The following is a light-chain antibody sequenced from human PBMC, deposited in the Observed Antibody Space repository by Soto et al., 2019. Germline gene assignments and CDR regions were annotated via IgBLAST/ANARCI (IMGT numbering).Light chain of an antibody. Sequence: IQMTHTPSSLSASVGDRVTLTCRASQSISSYLNWYQQKPGKAPKLLIYAASSLQSGVPSRFSGSGSGTDFTLTISSLQPEDFATYYCQQSYSTPVTFGQGRLLEI. CDR2: AAS. CDR3: QQSYSTPVT. J-gene: IGKJ5*01. V-gene: IGKV1-39*01. CDR1: QSISSY.